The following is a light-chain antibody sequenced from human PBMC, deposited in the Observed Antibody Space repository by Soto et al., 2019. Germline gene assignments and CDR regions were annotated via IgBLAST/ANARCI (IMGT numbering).Light chain of an antibody. CDR3: QQCDSFPLT. V-gene: IGKV1-39*01. Sequence: DIQMTQSPSSLSASVGDTVTITCRASQSIKRFFNWYQQKSGKAPKVLISTTSNLQTGVPSRFSGSGSGTQFTLTITDLQPEDFATYYCQQCDSFPLTFGGGTKVEIK. CDR1: QSIKRF. CDR2: TTS. J-gene: IGKJ4*01.